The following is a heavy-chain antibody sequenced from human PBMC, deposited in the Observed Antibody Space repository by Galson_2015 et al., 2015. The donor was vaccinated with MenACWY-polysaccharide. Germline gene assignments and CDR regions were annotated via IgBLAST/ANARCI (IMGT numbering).Heavy chain of an antibody. D-gene: IGHD4-11*01. CDR2: MNGDGASA. V-gene: IGHV1-46*02. J-gene: IGHJ4*02. Sequence: SVKVSCKASGYIFNNYHISWVRQVPGQGLEWMGVMNGDGASATNAQNVQGRVTVSRETFTNTVYLEVSSLTSEDTAMYYCAREEPSKCNFAYWGQGTPVTVSS. CDR3: AREEPSKCNFAY. CDR1: GYIFNNYH.